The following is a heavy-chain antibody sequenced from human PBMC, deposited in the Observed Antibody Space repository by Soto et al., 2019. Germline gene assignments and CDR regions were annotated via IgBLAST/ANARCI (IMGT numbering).Heavy chain of an antibody. CDR2: IDPSDSYT. Sequence: PGESLKISCKGSGYRFTSYWINWVRQMPGKGLEWMGRIDPSDSYTNYSPSFQGHVTISADKSISTAYLQWSSLKASDTAIYYCAKGFWSGRLYYGLDVWGQGTTVTVSS. CDR1: GYRFTSYW. CDR3: AKGFWSGRLYYGLDV. V-gene: IGHV5-10-1*01. D-gene: IGHD3-3*01. J-gene: IGHJ6*02.